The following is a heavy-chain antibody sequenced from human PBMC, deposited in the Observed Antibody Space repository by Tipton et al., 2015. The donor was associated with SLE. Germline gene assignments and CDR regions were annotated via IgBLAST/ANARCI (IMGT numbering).Heavy chain of an antibody. Sequence: GLVKPSQTLSLTCVISGDSVLRDSSAWNWIRQSPSRGLEWLGRTYYRSKWFHDHAMSVKSRIIINPDTSENQISLRLNSVTPEDTAVYYCAREGVAGFWYFDLWGRGTLVTVSS. CDR2: TYYRSKWFH. V-gene: IGHV6-1*01. D-gene: IGHD6-19*01. CDR1: GDSVLRDSSA. J-gene: IGHJ2*01. CDR3: AREGVAGFWYFDL.